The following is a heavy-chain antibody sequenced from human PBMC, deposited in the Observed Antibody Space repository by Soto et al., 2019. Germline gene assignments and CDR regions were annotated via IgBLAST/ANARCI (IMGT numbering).Heavy chain of an antibody. J-gene: IGHJ3*02. D-gene: IGHD5-12*01. CDR3: ARRIVNVTSGYEFWEDAFDI. CDR1: GGSISSYY. V-gene: IGHV4-59*08. CDR2: IYYSGYT. Sequence: PSETLSLTCTVSGGSISSYYWSWIRQSPGKGLDWIGYIYYSGYTKHNPSLRSRVTMSVDTSKNQFSLKLGSVTAADTAVYYCARRIVNVTSGYEFWEDAFDIWGHGTMVTVSS.